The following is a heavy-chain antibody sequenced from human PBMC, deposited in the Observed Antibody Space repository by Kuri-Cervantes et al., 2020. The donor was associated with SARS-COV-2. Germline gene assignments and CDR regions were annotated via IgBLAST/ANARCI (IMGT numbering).Heavy chain of an antibody. D-gene: IGHD1-26*01. J-gene: IGHJ5*02. V-gene: IGHV3-21*01. Sequence: GGSLRLSCAASGFTFSSYSMNWVRQAPEKGLEWVSYISSSSSYKYYADSVKGRFTISRDKTKNSLYLQMNSLRAEDTAVYYCAKDRRMVGATRWFDPWGQGTLVTVSS. CDR1: GFTFSSYS. CDR3: AKDRRMVGATRWFDP. CDR2: ISSSSSYK.